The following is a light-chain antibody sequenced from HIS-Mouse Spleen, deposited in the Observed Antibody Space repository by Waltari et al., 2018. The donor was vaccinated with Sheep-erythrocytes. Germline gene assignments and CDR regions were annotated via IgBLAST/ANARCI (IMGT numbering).Light chain of an antibody. Sequence: SYELTQPPSVSVSPGQTASITCSGDKLGDKYACWYQQKPGQSPVLVIYQDSKRPSGIPERFSGSNSGNTATLTISGTQAEDEADYYCQVWDSSSDPVVFGGGTKLTVL. CDR2: QDS. CDR1: KLGDKY. J-gene: IGLJ2*01. CDR3: QVWDSSSDPVV. V-gene: IGLV3-1*01.